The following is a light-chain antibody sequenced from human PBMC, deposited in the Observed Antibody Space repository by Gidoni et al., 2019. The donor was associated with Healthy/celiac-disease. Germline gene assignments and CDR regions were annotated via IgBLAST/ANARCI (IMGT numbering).Light chain of an antibody. V-gene: IGKV2-28*01. CDR3: MQALKSPYT. J-gene: IGKJ2*01. CDR1: QRLMHSNGYNY. Sequence: DIVMTQSPLSLPVTPGEPASISCRSSQRLMHSNGYNYLDWYLQKPGQSPKLLIYLGSNRASGVPDRFSGSGSGTEFTLTISRVEAEDFGVYYCMQALKSPYTFGQGTKLEIK. CDR2: LGS.